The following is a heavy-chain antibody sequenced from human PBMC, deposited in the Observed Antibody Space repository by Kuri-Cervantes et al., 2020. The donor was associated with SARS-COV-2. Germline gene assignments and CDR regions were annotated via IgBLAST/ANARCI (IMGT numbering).Heavy chain of an antibody. CDR2: ISAYNGNT. Sequence: ASVKVSCKASGYTFTSYGISWVRQAPGQGLEWMGWISAYNGNTNYAQKLQGRVTMTTDTSTSTAYMELSSLRSEDTAVYYCARLDFRDIVVVPAASPWGQGTLVTVSS. V-gene: IGHV1-18*01. CDR3: ARLDFRDIVVVPAASP. J-gene: IGHJ5*02. CDR1: GYTFTSYG. D-gene: IGHD2-2*01.